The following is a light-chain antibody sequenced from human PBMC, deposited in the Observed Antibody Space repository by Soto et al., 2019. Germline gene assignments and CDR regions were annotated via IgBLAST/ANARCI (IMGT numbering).Light chain of an antibody. CDR3: QQYGSSRT. Sequence: IGLTQSPGAVSLSQGERATLSCRASQSVSSSYLAWYQQKPGQAPRLLIYGASSRATGIPDRFSGSGSGTDFTLTISRLEPEDFAVYYCQQYGSSRTFGQGTKVDIK. V-gene: IGKV3-20*01. CDR1: QSVSSSY. J-gene: IGKJ1*01. CDR2: GAS.